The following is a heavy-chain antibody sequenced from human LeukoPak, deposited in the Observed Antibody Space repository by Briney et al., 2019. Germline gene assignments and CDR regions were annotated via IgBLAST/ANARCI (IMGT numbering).Heavy chain of an antibody. Sequence: GGSLRLSCAASGFTFSDYYMSWIRQAPGKGLEWVSYISSSGSTIYYADSVKGRFTISRDNAKNSLYLQMNSLRAEDTAMFYCAKGPICSSTSCRGYYMDVWGKGTTVTVSS. CDR3: AKGPICSSTSCRGYYMDV. CDR2: ISSSGSTI. V-gene: IGHV3-11*04. CDR1: GFTFSDYY. D-gene: IGHD2-2*01. J-gene: IGHJ6*03.